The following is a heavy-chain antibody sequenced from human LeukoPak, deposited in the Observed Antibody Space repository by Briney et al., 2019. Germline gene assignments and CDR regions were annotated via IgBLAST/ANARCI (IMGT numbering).Heavy chain of an antibody. D-gene: IGHD4-23*01. CDR1: GYTFTSYG. V-gene: IGHV1-18*01. CDR2: ISAYNGNT. J-gene: IGHJ4*02. Sequence: ASVKVSCKASGYTFTSYGISWVRQAPGQGLEWMGWISAYNGNTNYAQKFQGRVTITADKSTSTAYMELSSLRSEDTAVYYCAREHPIDYGGNYLFDYWGQGTLVTVSS. CDR3: AREHPIDYGGNYLFDY.